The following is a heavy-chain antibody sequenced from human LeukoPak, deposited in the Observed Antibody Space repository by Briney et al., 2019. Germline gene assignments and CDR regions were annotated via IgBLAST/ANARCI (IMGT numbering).Heavy chain of an antibody. CDR1: GFTFSSYA. D-gene: IGHD2-2*01. Sequence: PGGSLRLSCAASGFTFSSYAMHWVRQAPGKGLEYVSAISSNGGSTYYANSVKGRFTISRDNSKNTLYLQMGSLRAEDMSVYCCARDSIYCSSTSCYRYFQHWGQGTLVTVSS. V-gene: IGHV3-64*01. CDR3: ARDSIYCSSTSCYRYFQH. J-gene: IGHJ1*01. CDR2: ISSNGGST.